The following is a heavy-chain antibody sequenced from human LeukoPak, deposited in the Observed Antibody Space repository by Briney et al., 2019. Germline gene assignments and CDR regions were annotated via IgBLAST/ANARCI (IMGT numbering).Heavy chain of an antibody. D-gene: IGHD3-10*01. J-gene: IGHJ4*02. CDR3: ARDMVRGALFDY. CDR1: GFTFSSYW. V-gene: IGHV3-74*01. Sequence: GRSLRLSCAASGFTFSSYWMHSVRHAPGKGLVWLSRINSDGSSKSYADCVKGRFTISRDNAKNTLYLQMNSLRAEDTAVYYCARDMVRGALFDYWGQGTLVTVSS. CDR2: INSDGSSK.